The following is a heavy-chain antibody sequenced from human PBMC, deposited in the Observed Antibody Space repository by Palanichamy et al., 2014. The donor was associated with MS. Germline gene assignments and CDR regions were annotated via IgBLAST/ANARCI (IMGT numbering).Heavy chain of an antibody. Sequence: QVQLVQSGAEVKKPGSSVRVSCKASGGTFGAYVISWVRQAPGQGLERVGRIIPLVGTADNAQKFQDRVTITADKSTNTAYLELNSLRSEDTAVYYCARDKSAKGRGRLDFWGQGTLVIVSS. CDR2: IIPLVGTA. J-gene: IGHJ4*02. CDR3: ARDKSAKGRGRLDF. CDR1: GGTFGAYV. D-gene: IGHD3-16*01. V-gene: IGHV1-69*06.